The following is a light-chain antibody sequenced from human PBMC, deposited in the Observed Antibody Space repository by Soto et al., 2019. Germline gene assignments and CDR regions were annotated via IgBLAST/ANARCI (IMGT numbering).Light chain of an antibody. Sequence: QSALTQPRSVSGSPGQSVTISCTGTSSDVGGYNYVSWYQQHPGKAPKLMIYDVSKRPSGVPDRFSGSKSGNTASLTISGLQAEDEADDYCSSYAGSYVVFVGGTKLTVL. CDR2: DVS. CDR1: SSDVGGYNY. J-gene: IGLJ2*01. V-gene: IGLV2-11*01. CDR3: SSYAGSYVV.